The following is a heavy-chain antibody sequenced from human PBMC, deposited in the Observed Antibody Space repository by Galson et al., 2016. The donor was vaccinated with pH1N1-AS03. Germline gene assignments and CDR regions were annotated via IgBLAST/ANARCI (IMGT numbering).Heavy chain of an antibody. CDR1: GFTFSSYA. V-gene: IGHV3-64*01. CDR3: ARGPVSYSNYWFPPPDY. CDR2: ISGNGVST. D-gene: IGHD6-13*01. Sequence: SLRLSCAASGFTFSSYAMYWVRQAPGKGLEYVSVISGNGVSTYYANSVKGRFTISRDNSKNTLYLQMGSLRAEDMAVYYCARGPVSYSNYWFPPPDYWGQGTRVTVSS. J-gene: IGHJ4*02.